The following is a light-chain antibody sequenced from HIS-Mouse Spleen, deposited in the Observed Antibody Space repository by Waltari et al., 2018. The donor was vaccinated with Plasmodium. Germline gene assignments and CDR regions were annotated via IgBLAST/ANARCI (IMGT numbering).Light chain of an antibody. J-gene: IGKJ5*01. CDR2: AAS. CDR1: QGISSY. V-gene: IGKV1-9*01. CDR3: QQLNSYPSIT. Sequence: DIPLTQSPSFLSASVGDILTITCRASQGISSYLDWYQQKPGKAPKLLIYAASTLQSGVPSRFSGSGSGTEFTLTISSLQPEDFATYYCQQLNSYPSITFGQGTRLEIK.